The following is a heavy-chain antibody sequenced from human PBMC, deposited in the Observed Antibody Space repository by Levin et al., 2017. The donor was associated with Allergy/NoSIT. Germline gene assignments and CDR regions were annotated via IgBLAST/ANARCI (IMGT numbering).Heavy chain of an antibody. V-gene: IGHV3-74*01. D-gene: IGHD1-1*01. Sequence: GESLKISCAASGFTFSSYWMHWVRQAPGKGLVWVSRINGDGSHTNYADSVKGRFTISRDNAKNTVYLQMNSLRAEDTAVYYCARINEAGDSWGQGTLVTVSS. CDR3: ARINEAGDS. CDR2: INGDGSHT. CDR1: GFTFSSYW. J-gene: IGHJ5*01.